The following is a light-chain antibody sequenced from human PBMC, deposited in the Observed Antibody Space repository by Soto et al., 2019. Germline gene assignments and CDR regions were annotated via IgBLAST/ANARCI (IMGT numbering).Light chain of an antibody. J-gene: IGKJ1*01. CDR3: QLYSGSLWR. V-gene: IGKV3-20*01. CDR1: QSINNKY. Sequence: EIVLTQSPGTLSLSPGERATLSCRASQSINNKYLAWYQHEPGQTPRLLIHGVSSRATGIPDRFSGSGSGTDFPLSISRLEPEDFALYYCQLYSGSLWRVGQGTKVEIK. CDR2: GVS.